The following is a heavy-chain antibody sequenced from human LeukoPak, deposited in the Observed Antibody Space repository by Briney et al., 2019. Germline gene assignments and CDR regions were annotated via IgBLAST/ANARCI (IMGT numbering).Heavy chain of an antibody. CDR1: GFTFSSYA. D-gene: IGHD6-19*01. V-gene: IGHV3-23*01. Sequence: PGGSLSLSCAASGFTFSSYAMSWVRQARGKGLEWVSAISGSGGSTYYADSVKGGFTIPRHNSKNALYLQMNSLRAEGTAVYSCASIAVAGTGVGYYYGMDVWGQGTTVAVSS. CDR2: ISGSGGST. CDR3: ASIAVAGTGVGYYYGMDV. J-gene: IGHJ6*02.